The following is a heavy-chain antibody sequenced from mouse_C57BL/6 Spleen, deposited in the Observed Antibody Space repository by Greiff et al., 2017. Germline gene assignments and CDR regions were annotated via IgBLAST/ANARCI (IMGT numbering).Heavy chain of an antibody. CDR3: ASSNYDYGFVYFDY. CDR2: IHPDSGST. D-gene: IGHD2-4*01. J-gene: IGHJ2*01. V-gene: IGHV1-64*01. CDR1: GYTFSSYW. Sequence: VQLQQPGAELVKPGASVKLSCKASGYTFSSYWMHWVKQRPGQGLEWIGMIHPDSGSTNYNEKFKSKATLTVDKSSSTAYMQLSSLTSEDSAVYYCASSNYDYGFVYFDYWGPGTTLTVSS.